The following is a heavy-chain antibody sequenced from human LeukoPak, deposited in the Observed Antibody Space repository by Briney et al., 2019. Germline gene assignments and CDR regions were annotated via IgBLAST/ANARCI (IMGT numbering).Heavy chain of an antibody. V-gene: IGHV5-51*01. J-gene: IGHJ4*02. CDR1: GFRFTNYW. CDR3: AIGGDSTTSCYRCFNY. D-gene: IGHD2-2*02. Sequence: GASLKISCKGSGFRFTNYWVGWVRQMPGKGLEWMGIIYPDDSDTRYSPSFQGQVTISADKSISTAYLHWSSLKASDTAMYYCAIGGDSTTSCYRCFNYWGQGTLVTVSS. CDR2: IYPDDSDT.